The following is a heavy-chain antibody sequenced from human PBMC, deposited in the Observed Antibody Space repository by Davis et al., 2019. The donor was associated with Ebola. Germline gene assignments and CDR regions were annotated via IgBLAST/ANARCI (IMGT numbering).Heavy chain of an antibody. CDR2: INHSGST. J-gene: IGHJ4*02. V-gene: IGHV4-34*01. Sequence: MPSETLSLTCTVSGGSITSYYWSWIRQPQGKGLEWIGEINHSGSTNYNPSLKSRVTISVDTSKNQFSLKLSSVTAADTAVYYCARAAGPADYWGQGTLVTVSS. D-gene: IGHD1-14*01. CDR1: GGSITSYY. CDR3: ARAAGPADY.